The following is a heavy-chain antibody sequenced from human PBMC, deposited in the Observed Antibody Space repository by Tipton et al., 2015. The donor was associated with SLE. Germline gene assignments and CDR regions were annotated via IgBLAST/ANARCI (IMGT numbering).Heavy chain of an antibody. CDR1: GGSISSSSYY. J-gene: IGHJ4*02. CDR3: ARTRSSWFSFDY. V-gene: IGHV4-39*07. D-gene: IGHD6-13*01. CDR2: IYYSGST. Sequence: TLSLTCTVSGGSISSSSYYWGWIRQPPGKGLEWIGSIYYSGSTYYNPSLKSRVTISVDTSKNQFSLKLSSVTAADTAVYYCARTRSSWFSFDYWGQGTLVTVSS.